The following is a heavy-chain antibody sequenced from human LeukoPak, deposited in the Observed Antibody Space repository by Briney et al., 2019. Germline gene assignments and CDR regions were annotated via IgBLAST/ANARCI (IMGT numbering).Heavy chain of an antibody. CDR3: ARDSRAFDI. J-gene: IGHJ3*02. Sequence: GGSLRLSCAASGFSFSSSWMTWVRQAPGKGLEWVANIKQDGSEKFYVDSVKGRFTISRDNAKNSLHLQMDSLRVEDTAVYYCARDSRAFDIWGQGTMVTVSS. V-gene: IGHV3-7*01. CDR2: IKQDGSEK. CDR1: GFSFSSSW.